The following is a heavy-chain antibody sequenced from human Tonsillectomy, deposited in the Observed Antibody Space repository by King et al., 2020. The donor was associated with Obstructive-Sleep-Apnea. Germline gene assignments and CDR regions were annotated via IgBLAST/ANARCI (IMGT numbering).Heavy chain of an antibody. D-gene: IGHD3-10*01. V-gene: IGHV3-7*01. Sequence: VQLVQSGGGLVQPGGSLRLSCAASGFTFSYYWMSWVRQAPGKGLEWVANIKQDGSEKYYVDSMKGRFTISRDNANNSLYLQMDSLRAEDTAVYYCARHDDRLLLWFGELFYYFDYWGQGTLVTVSS. CDR3: ARHDDRLLLWFGELFYYFDY. CDR2: IKQDGSEK. J-gene: IGHJ4*02. CDR1: GFTFSYYW.